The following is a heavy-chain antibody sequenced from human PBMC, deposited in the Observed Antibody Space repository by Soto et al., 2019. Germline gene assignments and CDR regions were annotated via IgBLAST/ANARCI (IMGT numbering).Heavy chain of an antibody. V-gene: IGHV3-74*01. CDR2: TNSDGSDT. CDR3: ARDLGWSLFDY. D-gene: IGHD6-19*01. Sequence: EVQLVESGGGLVQPGGSLRLSCAASGFTFSSYWMYWVRQAPGKGLVCVSRTNSDGSDTSYADSVQGRFTISRDNAKNTLYLQMNSLRAEDTAVYYCARDLGWSLFDYWGQGTLVTVSS. J-gene: IGHJ4*02. CDR1: GFTFSSYW.